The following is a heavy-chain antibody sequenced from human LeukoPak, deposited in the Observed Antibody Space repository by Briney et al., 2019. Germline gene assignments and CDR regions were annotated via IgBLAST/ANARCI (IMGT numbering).Heavy chain of an antibody. CDR2: IYYSGST. CDR3: AIRRWHLQGFDP. D-gene: IGHD3-16*01. Sequence: PSQTLSLTCTVSGGSISSGNYYWSWIRQPPGKGLEWIGYIYYSGSTYYNPSLKSRVTISVDTSKNQFSLKLSSVTAADTAVYYCAIRRWHLQGFDPWGQGTLVTVSS. J-gene: IGHJ5*02. CDR1: GGSISSGNYY. V-gene: IGHV4-30-4*01.